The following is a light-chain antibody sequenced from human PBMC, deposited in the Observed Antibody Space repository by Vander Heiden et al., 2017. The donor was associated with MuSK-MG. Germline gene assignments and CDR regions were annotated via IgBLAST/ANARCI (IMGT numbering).Light chain of an antibody. CDR1: SSNIGSNT. CDR2: RNN. J-gene: IGLJ2*01. V-gene: IGLV1-44*01. CDR3: AAWDDSLNGVV. Sequence: SVLTQPPSASGTPGQRVTISCSGSSSNIGSNTVNGYQQLPGTAPKLLIYRNNQRPSGVPDRFSGSKSGTSASLAISGLQSEDEADYYCAAWDDSLNGVVFGGGTKLTVL.